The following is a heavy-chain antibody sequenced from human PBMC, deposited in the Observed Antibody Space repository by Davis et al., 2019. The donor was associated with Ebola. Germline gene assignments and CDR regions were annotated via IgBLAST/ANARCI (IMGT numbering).Heavy chain of an antibody. D-gene: IGHD6-19*01. CDR2: INAGNGNT. CDR3: ARVPGYSSGWYLFDY. Sequence: AASVKISCKASGYTFTSYAMHWVRQAPGQRLEWMGWINAGNGNTKYSQKFQGRVTITRDTSASTAYMELSSLRSEDTAVYYCARVPGYSSGWYLFDYWGQGTLVTVSS. CDR1: GYTFTSYA. J-gene: IGHJ4*02. V-gene: IGHV1-3*01.